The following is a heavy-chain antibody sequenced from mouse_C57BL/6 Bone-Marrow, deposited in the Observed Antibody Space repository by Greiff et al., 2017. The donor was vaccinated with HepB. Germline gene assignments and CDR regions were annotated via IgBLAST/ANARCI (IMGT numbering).Heavy chain of an antibody. D-gene: IGHD2-4*01. CDR1: GFTFSSYG. CDR3: ARPYDYDVDYFDY. Sequence: DVKLVESGGDLVKPGGSLKLSCAASGFTFSSYGMSWVRQTPDKRLEWVATISSGGSYTYYPDSVKGRFTIYRDNAKNTLYLQMSSLKSEDTAMYYCARPYDYDVDYFDYWGQGTTLTVSS. J-gene: IGHJ2*01. V-gene: IGHV5-6*02. CDR2: ISSGGSYT.